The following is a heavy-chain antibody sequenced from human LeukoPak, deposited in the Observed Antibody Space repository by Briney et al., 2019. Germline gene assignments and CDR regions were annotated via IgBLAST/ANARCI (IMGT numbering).Heavy chain of an antibody. CDR2: IIPIFGTA. J-gene: IGHJ6*03. Sequence: SVKVSCKASGGTFSSYAISWVRQAPGQGLEWMGRIIPIFGTANYAQKFQGRVTITTDESTSTAYMELSSLRSEDTAVYYCARENGGIAAAGTYYYYMDVLGKGTTVTVSS. CDR3: ARENGGIAAAGTYYYYMDV. V-gene: IGHV1-69*05. CDR1: GGTFSSYA. D-gene: IGHD6-13*01.